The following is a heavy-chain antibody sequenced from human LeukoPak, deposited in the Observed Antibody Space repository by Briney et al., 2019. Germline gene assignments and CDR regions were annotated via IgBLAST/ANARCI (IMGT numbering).Heavy chain of an antibody. Sequence: RGGSLLPSFSASGLPLMNYYMSWVRRAPGKGLEGGSYISNIGSTTHHADSVKGRFTISRDNPKNSLHLQMHRLRAGDTSVYYCASDISNKGFDYWGQGTLVTVSS. D-gene: IGHD1/OR15-1a*01. J-gene: IGHJ4*02. CDR3: ASDISNKGFDY. CDR1: GLPLMNYY. CDR2: ISNIGSTT. V-gene: IGHV3-11*04.